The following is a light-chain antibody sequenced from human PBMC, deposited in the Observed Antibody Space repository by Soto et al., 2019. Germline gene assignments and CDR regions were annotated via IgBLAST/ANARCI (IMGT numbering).Light chain of an antibody. J-gene: IGLJ1*01. CDR1: SSDVGSYNL. V-gene: IGLV2-23*02. Sequence: QSVLTQPASVSGSPGQSITISCTGTSSDVGSYNLVPWYQQHPGKAPKLMIYEVSKRPSGVSNRFSGSKSGNTASLTISGLQAEDEAVYYCCSYAGSSTSPYVFGTGTKVNVL. CDR2: EVS. CDR3: CSYAGSSTSPYV.